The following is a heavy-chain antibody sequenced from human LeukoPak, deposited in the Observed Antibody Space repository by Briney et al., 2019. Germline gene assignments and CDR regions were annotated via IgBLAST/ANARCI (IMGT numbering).Heavy chain of an antibody. CDR2: IYTSGTT. Sequence: SETLSLTCTVSGGSISGYDWTWIRQRAGKGLEWIGRIYTSGTTNYNPSLESRVSLSVDTSKNQFSLNLNSVTAADTAMYFCARERNLAAAGYLFDSWGQGTLVTVCS. CDR1: GGSISGYD. CDR3: ARERNLAAAGYLFDS. D-gene: IGHD6-13*01. J-gene: IGHJ4*02. V-gene: IGHV4-4*07.